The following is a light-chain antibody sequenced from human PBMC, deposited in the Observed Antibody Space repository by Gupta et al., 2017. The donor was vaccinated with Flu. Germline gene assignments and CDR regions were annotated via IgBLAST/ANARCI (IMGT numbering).Light chain of an antibody. CDR2: RSN. J-gene: IGLJ2*01. CDR3: AAWDDSLSSVV. Sequence: MVTISCSGGNSNIGINYVYGYQQLPGAAPKLLMYRSNERHSGVPDRFSGSKSGTSASLTISGLQAEDEADYYCAAWDDSLSSVVFGGGTKLTVL. CDR1: NSNIGINY. V-gene: IGLV1-47*01.